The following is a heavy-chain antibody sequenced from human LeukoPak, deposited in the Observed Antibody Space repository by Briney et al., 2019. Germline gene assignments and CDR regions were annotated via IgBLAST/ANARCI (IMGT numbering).Heavy chain of an antibody. CDR3: AKGPERFLEWLLGSDFDY. J-gene: IGHJ4*02. D-gene: IGHD3-3*01. V-gene: IGHV3-23*01. Sequence: PGGSLRLSCAASGFTFSSYAMSWVRQAPGKGLEWVSAISGSGGSTYYADSVKGRFTISRDNSKNTLYLQMNSLRAEDTAVYYCAKGPERFLEWLLGSDFDYWGQGTLVTVSS. CDR1: GFTFSSYA. CDR2: ISGSGGST.